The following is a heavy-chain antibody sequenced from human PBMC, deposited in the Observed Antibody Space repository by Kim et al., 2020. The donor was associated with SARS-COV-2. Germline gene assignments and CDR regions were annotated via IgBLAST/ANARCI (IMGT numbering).Heavy chain of an antibody. D-gene: IGHD2-2*01. J-gene: IGHJ5*02. Sequence: SQTLSLTCAISGDSVSSNSAAWNWIRQSPSRGLEWLGRTYYRSKWYNDYAVSVKSRITINPDTSKNQFSLQLNSVTPEDTAVYYCARQSRVFAMSPRLWGWFDPWGQGTLVTVSS. V-gene: IGHV6-1*01. CDR2: TYYRSKWYN. CDR1: GDSVSSNSAA. CDR3: ARQSRVFAMSPRLWGWFDP.